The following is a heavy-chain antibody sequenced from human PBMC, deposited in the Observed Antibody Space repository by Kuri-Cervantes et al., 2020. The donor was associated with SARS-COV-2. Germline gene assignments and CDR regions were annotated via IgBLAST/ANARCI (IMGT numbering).Heavy chain of an antibody. V-gene: IGHV3-30*02. CDR1: GFTFSSYW. Sequence: GESLKISCAASGFTFSSYWMSWVRQAPGKGLEWVAFIRYDGSNKYYADSVKGRFTISRDNSKNTLYLQMNSLRAEDRALYYCARAHTFLEWSPDAFDIWGQGTMVTVSS. CDR2: IRYDGSNK. D-gene: IGHD3-3*01. CDR3: ARAHTFLEWSPDAFDI. J-gene: IGHJ3*02.